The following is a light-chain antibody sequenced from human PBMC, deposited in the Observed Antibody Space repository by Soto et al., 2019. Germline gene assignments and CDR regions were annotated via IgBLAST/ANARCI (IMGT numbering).Light chain of an antibody. V-gene: IGKV3-11*01. CDR3: QQRSNWPRT. Sequence: EIVLTQSPATLSLSPGAGATLSCRASQSISSYLAWYQQKPGQAPSLLIYDASNRATGIPARFSGSGSGTDFTLTISSLEPEDFAVYYCQQRSNWPRTFGQGTKVDIK. J-gene: IGKJ1*01. CDR1: QSISSY. CDR2: DAS.